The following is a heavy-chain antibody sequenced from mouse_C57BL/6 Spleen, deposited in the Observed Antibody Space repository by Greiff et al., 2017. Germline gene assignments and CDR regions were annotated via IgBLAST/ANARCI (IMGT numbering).Heavy chain of an antibody. D-gene: IGHD2-4*01. V-gene: IGHV1-64*01. CDR3: ARRDDYPLYAMDY. Sequence: QVQLQQPGAELVKPGASVKLSCKASGYTFTSYWMHWVTQRPGQGLEWIGMIHHNSGSTNYNEKFKSKATLTVDKSSSTSYMQLSSLTSEDSAVYYCARRDDYPLYAMDYWGQGTSVTVSS. CDR1: GYTFTSYW. J-gene: IGHJ4*01. CDR2: IHHNSGST.